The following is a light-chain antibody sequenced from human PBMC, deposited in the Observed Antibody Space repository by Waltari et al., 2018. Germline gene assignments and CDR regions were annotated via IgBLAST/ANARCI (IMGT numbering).Light chain of an antibody. Sequence: HSALTQPPSASASPGPSVTISCPCSNTHVAPLHYSSWFQQHPGRAPKLLIYDFNKRPSGVPDRFSGSKSDNRASLTVSGLQADDEAVDHCSSYAGSNTLVFGGGTKLTVL. CDR3: SSYAGSNTLV. V-gene: IGLV2-8*01. J-gene: IGLJ2*01. CDR1: NTHVAPLHY. CDR2: DFN.